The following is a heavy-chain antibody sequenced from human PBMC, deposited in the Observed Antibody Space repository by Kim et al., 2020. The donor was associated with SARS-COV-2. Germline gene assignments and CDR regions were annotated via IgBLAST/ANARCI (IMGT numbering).Heavy chain of an antibody. V-gene: IGHV1-46*01. J-gene: IGHJ4*02. Sequence: ASVKVYCDATGYIFSSYFIHWVRQAPGQGLEWMGLINPSSGSPNYAQKFQGRVTMTRDTSASTVYMDLSSLRSEDTAVYYFARDAGPGFDFWGQGTLVTV. D-gene: IGHD6-13*01. CDR2: INPSSGSP. CDR3: ARDAGPGFDF. CDR1: GYIFSSYF.